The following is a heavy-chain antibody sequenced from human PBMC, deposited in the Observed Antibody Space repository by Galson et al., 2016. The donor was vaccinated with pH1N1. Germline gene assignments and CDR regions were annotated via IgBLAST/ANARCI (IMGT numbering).Heavy chain of an antibody. V-gene: IGHV3-30*04. Sequence: SLRLSCAASGFTFSTYTMHWVRQAPGKGLEWVAVISYDGTNKFYTDSVKGRFSVSRDNSKNTLYLQMNSLRGEDTSVYYCAREKADPDYGMDVWGQGTTVAVSS. J-gene: IGHJ6*02. CDR2: ISYDGTNK. CDR3: AREKADPDYGMDV. CDR1: GFTFSTYT. D-gene: IGHD6-13*01.